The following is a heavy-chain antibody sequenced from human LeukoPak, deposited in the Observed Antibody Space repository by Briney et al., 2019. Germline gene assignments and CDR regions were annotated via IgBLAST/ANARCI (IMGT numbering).Heavy chain of an antibody. CDR2: IYYSGST. D-gene: IGHD3-22*01. V-gene: IGHV4-59*01. Sequence: PSEALSLTCAVYGGSFSGYYWSWIRQPPGKGLEWIGYIYYSGSTNYNPSLKSRVTISVDTSKNQFSLKLSSVTAADTAVYYCASTNDNYYDSSGQFDYWGQGTLVTVSS. CDR1: GGSFSGYY. CDR3: ASTNDNYYDSSGQFDY. J-gene: IGHJ4*02.